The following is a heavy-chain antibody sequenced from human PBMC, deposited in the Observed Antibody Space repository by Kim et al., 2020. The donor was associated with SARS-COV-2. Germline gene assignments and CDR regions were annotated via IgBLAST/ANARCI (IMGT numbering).Heavy chain of an antibody. CDR2: IKSKTDGGTT. Sequence: GGSLRLSCAASGFTFSNAWMSWVRQAPGKGLEWVGRIKSKTDGGTTDYAAPVKGRFTISRDDSKNTLYLQMNSLKTEDTAVYYCTTDLTYCSSTSCFDYWGQGTLVTVSS. J-gene: IGHJ4*02. CDR3: TTDLTYCSSTSCFDY. V-gene: IGHV3-15*01. D-gene: IGHD2-2*01. CDR1: GFTFSNAW.